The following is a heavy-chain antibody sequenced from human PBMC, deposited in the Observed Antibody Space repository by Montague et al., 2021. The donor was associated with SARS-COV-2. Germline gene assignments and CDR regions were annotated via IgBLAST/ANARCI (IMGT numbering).Heavy chain of an antibody. D-gene: IGHD3-9*01. CDR3: ARRLRYFEWVGSAFDI. V-gene: IGHV1-18*01. Sequence: SVKVSCKASGYSFTGNGITWVRQAPGQGLEWMGWISAANGNTNSAEKFQGRLTMTTDTSTSTAYMELRSLKSDDTAVYYCARRLRYFEWVGSAFDIWGQGTLVTVSS. J-gene: IGHJ3*02. CDR1: GYSFTGNG. CDR2: ISAANGNT.